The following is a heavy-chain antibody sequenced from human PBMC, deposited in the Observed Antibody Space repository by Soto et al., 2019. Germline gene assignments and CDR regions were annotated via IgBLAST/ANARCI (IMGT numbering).Heavy chain of an antibody. V-gene: IGHV3-23*01. CDR3: AKASVVVVADILCSWFDP. J-gene: IGHJ5*02. CDR1: GFTFSSYA. Sequence: EVQLLESGGGLVQPGGSLRLSCAASGFTFSSYAMSWVRQAPGKGLEWVSTISGSGGSTYFADSVKGRFTISRDNSKNTRYLQTGSLRAGDTAVYYCAKASVVVVADILCSWFDPWGQGTPVTVSS. D-gene: IGHD2-15*01. CDR2: ISGSGGST.